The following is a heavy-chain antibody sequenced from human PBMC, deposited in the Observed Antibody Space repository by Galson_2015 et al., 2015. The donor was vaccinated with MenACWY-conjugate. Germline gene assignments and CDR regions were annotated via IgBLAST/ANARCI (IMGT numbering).Heavy chain of an antibody. J-gene: IGHJ4*02. V-gene: IGHV3-48*02. Sequence: SLRLSCAASGFTFSSYSMNWVRQAPGKGLEWVSYISSSGGTIYYVDSVKGRFTIARDNANNSLYLQMNSLRDEDTAIYYCAREVVGSSAFWGQGTLVTVSS. CDR3: AREVVGSSAF. CDR1: GFTFSSYS. CDR2: ISSSGGTI. D-gene: IGHD6-6*01.